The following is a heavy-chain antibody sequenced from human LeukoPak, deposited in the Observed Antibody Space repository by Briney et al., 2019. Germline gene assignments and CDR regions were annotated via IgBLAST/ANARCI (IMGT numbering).Heavy chain of an antibody. CDR1: GYTFTSYG. CDR2: ISAYNGNT. CDR3: ARPPTRRGSYHYYFDY. V-gene: IGHV1-18*01. J-gene: IGHJ4*02. Sequence: ASVKVSCKASGYTFTSYGISWVRQAPGQGLEWMGWISAYNGNTNYAQKLQGRVTMTTDTSTSTAYMELRSLRSDDTAVYYCARPPTRRGSYHYYFDYWGQGTLVTVSS. D-gene: IGHD1-26*01.